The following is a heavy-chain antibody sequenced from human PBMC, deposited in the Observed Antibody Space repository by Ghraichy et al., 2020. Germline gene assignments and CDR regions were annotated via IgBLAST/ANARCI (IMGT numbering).Heavy chain of an antibody. Sequence: LSLTCAASGFTFSSYSMNWVRQAPGKGLEWVSSISSSSSYIYYADSVKGRFTISRDNAKNSLYLQMNSLRAEDTAVYYCARQPVVAAPAGAYGMDVWGQGTTVTVSS. CDR3: ARQPVVAAPAGAYGMDV. D-gene: IGHD2-15*01. CDR2: ISSSSSYI. V-gene: IGHV3-21*01. CDR1: GFTFSSYS. J-gene: IGHJ6*02.